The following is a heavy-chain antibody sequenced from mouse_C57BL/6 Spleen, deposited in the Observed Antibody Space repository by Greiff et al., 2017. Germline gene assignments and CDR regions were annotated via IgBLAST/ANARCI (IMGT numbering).Heavy chain of an antibody. D-gene: IGHD2-2*01. CDR3: ARSYGYDGAYFDY. Sequence: QVQLQQPGAELVKPGASVKLSCKASGYTFTSYWMHWVKQRPGQGLEWIGMIHPNSGSTNYNEKFKSKATLTVDKSSSTAYMQLSSLTSEDYAVYCCARSYGYDGAYFDYWGQGTTLTVSS. CDR1: GYTFTSYW. CDR2: IHPNSGST. J-gene: IGHJ2*01. V-gene: IGHV1-64*01.